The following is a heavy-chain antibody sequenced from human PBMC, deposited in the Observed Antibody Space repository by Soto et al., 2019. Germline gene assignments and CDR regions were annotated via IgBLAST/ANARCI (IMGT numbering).Heavy chain of an antibody. J-gene: IGHJ4*02. D-gene: IGHD6-19*01. V-gene: IGHV4-39*01. CDR1: GVSMSSLSYY. Sequence: QLQLQESGPGLVKPSETLSLTCTVSGVSMSSLSYYWGWIRQPPGKGLEGIGSVYYSGSTYYNPSLKSPVSISVDTSKNQFSLKLTSVTAADTAVYYCARRTTSGWYSFDYWGQGTLVTVSS. CDR3: ARRTTSGWYSFDY. CDR2: VYYSGST.